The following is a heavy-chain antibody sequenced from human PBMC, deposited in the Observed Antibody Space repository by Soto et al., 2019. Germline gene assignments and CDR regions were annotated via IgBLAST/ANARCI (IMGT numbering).Heavy chain of an antibody. CDR1: GYTFTSYA. D-gene: IGHD5-18*01. Sequence: ASVKVSCKASGYTFTSYAMHWVRQAPGQRLEWMGWINAGNGNTKYSQKFQGRVTITRDTSASTAYMELSSLRSEYTAVYYCARGLNGYLHYFDYWGQGTPVTVSS. CDR3: ARGLNGYLHYFDY. CDR2: INAGNGNT. V-gene: IGHV1-3*01. J-gene: IGHJ4*02.